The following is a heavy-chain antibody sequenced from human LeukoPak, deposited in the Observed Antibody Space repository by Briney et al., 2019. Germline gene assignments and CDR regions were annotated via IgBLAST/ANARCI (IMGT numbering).Heavy chain of an antibody. CDR3: ARDPRQSHLVYTTGDY. V-gene: IGHV3-7*01. CDR2: MKPDGSEK. D-gene: IGHD2-2*02. J-gene: IGHJ4*02. CDR1: GFTFSRDW. Sequence: PGGSLRLSCEVSGFTFSRDWMSWVRQAPGKGLEWVANMKPDGSEKYYVDSVKGRFTTSRDNSKNTLYLQMNSLRAEDTAVYYCARDPRQSHLVYTTGDYWGQGTLVTVSS.